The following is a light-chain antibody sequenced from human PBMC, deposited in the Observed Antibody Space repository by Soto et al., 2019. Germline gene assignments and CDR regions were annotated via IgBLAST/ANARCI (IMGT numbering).Light chain of an antibody. J-gene: IGKJ1*01. CDR2: GAS. CDR3: LQDINYPLT. Sequence: IQLTQSPSFLSASLGDRVTISCRASQGIGNALGWYQQKPGKPPKVLIYGASNLQSGVPPRFSGSGSGTDFTLTISSLQPEDTATYYCLQDINYPLTFGKGTKVDIK. CDR1: QGIGNA. V-gene: IGKV1-6*01.